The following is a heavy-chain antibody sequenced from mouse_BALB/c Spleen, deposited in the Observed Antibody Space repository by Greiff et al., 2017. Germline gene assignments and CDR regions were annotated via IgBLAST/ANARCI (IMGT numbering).Heavy chain of an antibody. CDR1: GFSLSTYGIG. D-gene: IGHD1-2*01. J-gene: IGHJ4*01. V-gene: IGHV8-11*01. CDR2: IWWNDNK. CDR3: ARIDGTATDYAMDY. Sequence: QVTLKESGPGILQPSQTLSLTCSFSGFSLSTYGIGVGWIRQPSGKGLEWLAHIWWNDNKYYNTALKSRLTISKDTSNNQVFLKIASVDTADTATYYCARIDGTATDYAMDYWGQGTSVTVSS.